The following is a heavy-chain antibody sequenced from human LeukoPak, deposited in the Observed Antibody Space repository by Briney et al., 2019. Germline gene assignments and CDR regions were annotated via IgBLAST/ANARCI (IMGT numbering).Heavy chain of an antibody. CDR1: GFIFSSYD. V-gene: IGHV3-30*18. J-gene: IGHJ6*02. CDR3: TKERDYDFSWTVRNNYYAMDV. CDR2: VSGDGSKK. D-gene: IGHD3-3*01. Sequence: GGSLRLSCVASGFIFSSYDMHWVRQAPGRGLEWVAVVSGDGSKKNYADSVKGRFTVSRDNSKNTVYLQMNSLGGEDTAVYYCTKERDYDFSWTVRNNYYAMDVWGQGTTVTVSS.